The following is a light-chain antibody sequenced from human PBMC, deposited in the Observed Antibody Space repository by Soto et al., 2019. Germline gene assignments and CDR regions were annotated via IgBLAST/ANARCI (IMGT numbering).Light chain of an antibody. V-gene: IGKV3-15*01. Sequence: LTQSPATRSFFPGEAATRACRASQSASSCLAWYQQKPGQAPRLLIYGASVRATGVPARFRGSGSGTEFTLTISGLQSEDFAVYYCQQYNNWPTFGQGTKVDIK. J-gene: IGKJ1*01. CDR3: QQYNNWPT. CDR1: QSASSC. CDR2: GAS.